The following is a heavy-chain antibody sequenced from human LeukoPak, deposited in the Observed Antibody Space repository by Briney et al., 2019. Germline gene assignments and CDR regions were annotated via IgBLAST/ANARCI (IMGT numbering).Heavy chain of an antibody. V-gene: IGHV4-34*01. CDR3: AGGRPLPTYYDSSGYYPWGFDP. CDR2: INHSGST. CDR1: GGSFSGYY. Sequence: PSETLSLTCAVYGGSFSGYYWSWIRQPPGKGLEWIGEINHSGSTNYNPSLKSRVTISVDTSKNQFSLKLSSVTAADTAVYYCAGGRPLPTYYDSSGYYPWGFDPWGQGTLVTVSS. J-gene: IGHJ5*02. D-gene: IGHD3-22*01.